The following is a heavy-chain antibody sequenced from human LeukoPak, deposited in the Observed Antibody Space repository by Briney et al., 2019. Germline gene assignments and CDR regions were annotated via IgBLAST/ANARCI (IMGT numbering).Heavy chain of an antibody. J-gene: IGHJ5*02. CDR1: GGSISSYY. CDR3: ARVSVVTYWFDP. V-gene: IGHV4-59*08. CDR2: IYYSGST. D-gene: IGHD4-23*01. Sequence: PSETLSLTSTVSGGSISSYYWSWIRQPPGKGLEWIGYIYYSGSTNYNPSLKSRVTISVDTSKNQFSLKLSSVTAADTAVYYCARVSVVTYWFDPWGQGTLVTVSS.